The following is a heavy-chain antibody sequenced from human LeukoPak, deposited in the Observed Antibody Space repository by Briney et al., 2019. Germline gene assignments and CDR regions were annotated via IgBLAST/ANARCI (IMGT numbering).Heavy chain of an antibody. CDR3: ARGTRGYCSGGSCLNY. V-gene: IGHV1-8*01. CDR2: MDPNSGNT. CDR1: GYTFTSYD. D-gene: IGHD2-15*01. J-gene: IGHJ4*02. Sequence: ASVEVSCKASGYTFTSYDINWARQATGQGLEWMGWMDPNSGNTGYAQKFQGRVTMTRNTSISTAYMELSSLRSEDTAVYYCARGTRGYCSGGSCLNYWGQGTLVTVSS.